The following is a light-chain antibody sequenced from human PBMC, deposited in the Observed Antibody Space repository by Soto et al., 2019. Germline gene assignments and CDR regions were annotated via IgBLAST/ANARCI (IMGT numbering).Light chain of an antibody. CDR1: SRDVGGYSY. CDR3: TQKKSRRTPYA. V-gene: IGLV2-14*01. Sequence: HSALTKPASLSWGPGQSITSFFTGTSRDVGGYSYVSWYQQHPGKASRLTIYDVTSRPSEVSNRFSGSKSGNTASLTISGLQAEDEADYYCTQKKSRRTPYAFGTGPGSPS. J-gene: IGLJ1*01. CDR2: DVT.